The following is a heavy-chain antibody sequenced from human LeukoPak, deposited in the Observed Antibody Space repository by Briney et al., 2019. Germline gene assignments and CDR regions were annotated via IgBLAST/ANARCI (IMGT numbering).Heavy chain of an antibody. CDR3: ARAKQYYDFWSGYYRYYYYGMDV. V-gene: IGHV1-8*01. D-gene: IGHD3-3*01. Sequence: GASVKVSCKASGYTFTSYDINWVRQATGQGLEWMGWMNPYSGNTGYAQKFQGRVTMTRNTSISTAYMELSSLRSEDTAVYYCARAKQYYDFWSGYYRYYYYGMDVWGQGTTVTVSS. J-gene: IGHJ6*02. CDR1: GYTFTSYD. CDR2: MNPYSGNT.